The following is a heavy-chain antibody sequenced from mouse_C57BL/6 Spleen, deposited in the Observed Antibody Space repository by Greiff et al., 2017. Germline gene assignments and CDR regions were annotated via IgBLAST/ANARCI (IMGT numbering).Heavy chain of an antibody. D-gene: IGHD4-1*01. J-gene: IGHJ3*01. CDR3: ARARVLGPIAY. V-gene: IGHV3-6*01. CDR1: GYSITSGYY. Sequence: EVQRVESGPGLVKPSQSLSLTCSVTGYSITSGYYWNWIRQFPGNKLEWMGYISYDGSNNYNPSLKNRISITRDTSKNQFFLKLNSVTTEDTATYYCARARVLGPIAYWGQGTLVTVSA. CDR2: ISYDGSN.